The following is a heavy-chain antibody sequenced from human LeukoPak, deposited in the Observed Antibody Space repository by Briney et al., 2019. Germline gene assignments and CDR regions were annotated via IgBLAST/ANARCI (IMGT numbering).Heavy chain of an antibody. D-gene: IGHD6-13*01. J-gene: IGHJ4*02. CDR1: GNSFGDYY. CDR3: ARVTGYMTEDYFDY. V-gene: IGHV4-59*01. Sequence: SETLSLTCTVSGNSFGDYYWSWIRQPPGKGLEWIGYIYYSGSTNYNPSLKSRVTISVDTSKNQFSLRLSSVTAADTAVYYCARVTGYMTEDYFDYWGQGTLITVSS. CDR2: IYYSGST.